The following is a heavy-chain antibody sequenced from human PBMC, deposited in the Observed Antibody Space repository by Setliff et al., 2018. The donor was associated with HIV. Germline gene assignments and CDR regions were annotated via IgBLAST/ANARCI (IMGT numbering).Heavy chain of an antibody. CDR1: GFTFTFSTYT. J-gene: IGHJ6*03. Sequence: PGGSLRLSCAASGFTFTFSTYTMNWVRQAPGKGLEWVSSINGDSTFIYYADSVKGRFTISRDNSKNTLYLQMNSLRAEDTAVYYCAKGRYSSGANYYYYYMDVWGKGTTVTVSS. V-gene: IGHV3-21*04. D-gene: IGHD6-19*01. CDR3: AKGRYSSGANYYYYYMDV. CDR2: INGDSTFI.